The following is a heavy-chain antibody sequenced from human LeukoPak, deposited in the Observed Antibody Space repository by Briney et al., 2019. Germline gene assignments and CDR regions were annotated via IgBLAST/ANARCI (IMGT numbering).Heavy chain of an antibody. CDR2: ISAYNGNT. Sequence: SVKVSCKASGYTFTSYGISWVRQAPGQGLEWMGWISAYNGNTNYAQKLQGRVTMTTDTSTSTAYMELRSLRSDDTAVYYCARDRFGYCSSTSCYPDYWGQGTLVTVSS. V-gene: IGHV1-18*01. J-gene: IGHJ4*02. D-gene: IGHD2-2*03. CDR3: ARDRFGYCSSTSCYPDY. CDR1: GYTFTSYG.